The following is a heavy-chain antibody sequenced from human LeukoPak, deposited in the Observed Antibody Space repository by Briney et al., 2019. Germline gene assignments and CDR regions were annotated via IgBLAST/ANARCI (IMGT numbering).Heavy chain of an antibody. D-gene: IGHD3-22*01. CDR1: GGTLNSYA. CDR2: VIPIFGTA. V-gene: IGHV1-69*05. J-gene: IGHJ4*02. Sequence: ASVKVSCKASGGTLNSYAISWGGQAPGQGLEWVGGVIPIFGTANYAQKFHGRVTITTDESTSTAYMELSSLRSEDTVVYYCAGYYYDSSGYYLAGYWGQGTLVTVSS. CDR3: AGYYYDSSGYYLAGY.